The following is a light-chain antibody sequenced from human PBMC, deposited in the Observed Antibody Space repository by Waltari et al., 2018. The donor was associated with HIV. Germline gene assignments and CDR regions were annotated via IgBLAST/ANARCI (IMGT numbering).Light chain of an antibody. CDR3: QHYNNWPPWT. CDR1: QSVSSN. Sequence: EIVMTQSPVTLSVSPGERATLSCRASQSVSSNLAWYQQKAGQAPRLLIYGVSTRATGIPARFSGSGSGTEFTLTISSLQSEDFAVYYCQHYNNWPPWTFGQGTKVEIK. J-gene: IGKJ1*01. V-gene: IGKV3-15*01. CDR2: GVS.